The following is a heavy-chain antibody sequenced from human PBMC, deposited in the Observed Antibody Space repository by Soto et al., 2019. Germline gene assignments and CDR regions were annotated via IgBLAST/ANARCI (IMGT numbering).Heavy chain of an antibody. J-gene: IGHJ6*02. CDR1: GFTFSSYG. CDR3: AKDRFMQQLDHYYYYYGMDV. Sequence: GGSLRLSCAASGFTFSSYGMHWVRQAPGKGLEWVAVISYDGSNKYYADSVKGRFTISRDNSKNTLYLQMNSLRAEDTAVYYCAKDRFMQQLDHYYYYYGMDVWGQGTTVTVSS. V-gene: IGHV3-30*18. CDR2: ISYDGSNK. D-gene: IGHD6-13*01.